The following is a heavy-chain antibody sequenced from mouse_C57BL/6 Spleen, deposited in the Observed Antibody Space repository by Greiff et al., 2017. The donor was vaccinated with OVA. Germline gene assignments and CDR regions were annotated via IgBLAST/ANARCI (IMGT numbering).Heavy chain of an antibody. V-gene: IGHV5-4*01. CDR2: ISDGGSYT. Sequence: EVQVVESGGGLVKPGGSLKLSCAASGFTFSSYAMSWVRQTPEKRLEWVATISDGGSYTYYPDNGKGRFTISRDNAKNNLYLQMSHLKTEDTAMYYCARERYYYGSSWGFDYWGQGTTLTVSS. CDR1: GFTFSSYA. CDR3: ARERYYYGSSWGFDY. D-gene: IGHD1-1*01. J-gene: IGHJ2*01.